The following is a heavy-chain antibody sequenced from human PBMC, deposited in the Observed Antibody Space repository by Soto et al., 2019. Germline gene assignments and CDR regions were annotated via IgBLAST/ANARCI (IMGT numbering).Heavy chain of an antibody. Sequence: GGSLRLSCAASGFTFSSYSMNWVRQAPGKGLEWVSSISSSSSYIYYADSVKGRFTISRDNAKNSLYLQMNSLRAEDTAVYYCARGRLAARDAFDIWGQGTMVT. J-gene: IGHJ3*02. CDR3: ARGRLAARDAFDI. V-gene: IGHV3-21*01. CDR2: ISSSSSYI. D-gene: IGHD6-19*01. CDR1: GFTFSSYS.